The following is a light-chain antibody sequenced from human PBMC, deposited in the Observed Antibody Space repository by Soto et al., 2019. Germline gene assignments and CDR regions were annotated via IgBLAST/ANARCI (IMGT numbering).Light chain of an antibody. CDR2: AAS. V-gene: IGKV1-39*01. CDR3: QQSYSTPVT. CDR1: QSIISY. Sequence: DIQMTQSPSSLSASVGDRVTITCLASQSIISYLNWYQQKPGKAPKLLIYAASSLQSGVPSRFSGSGSGTDFTLTISSLQPEDFETYYCQQSYSTPVTFGPGTMVDIK. J-gene: IGKJ3*01.